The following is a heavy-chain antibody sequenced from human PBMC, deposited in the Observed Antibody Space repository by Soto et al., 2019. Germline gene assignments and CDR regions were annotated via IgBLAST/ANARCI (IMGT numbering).Heavy chain of an antibody. CDR2: IKQDGSEK. CDR3: ARGKPDTIFGVVIPLRYGMDV. J-gene: IGHJ6*02. Sequence: PGGSLGISCAASGFSLSSYWMSWVRKAPGKGLEWVANIKQDGSEKYYVDSVKGRFTISRDNAKNSLYLQMNSLRAEDTAVYYCARGKPDTIFGVVIPLRYGMDVRGQGTTVTVSS. D-gene: IGHD3-3*01. V-gene: IGHV3-7*01. CDR1: GFSLSSYW.